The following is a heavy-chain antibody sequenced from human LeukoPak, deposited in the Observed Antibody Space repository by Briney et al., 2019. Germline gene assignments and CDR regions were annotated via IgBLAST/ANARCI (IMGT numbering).Heavy chain of an antibody. CDR1: GFTFSSFD. CDR2: IKFDGSQK. V-gene: IGHV3-30*02. D-gene: IGHD3-10*01. Sequence: PGGSLRLPCAPSGFTFSSFDMHWVRQPPDKGLEWVAFIKFDGSQKYYADSVRGRFTVSRYNSRNMLYLQLDSLRDDDTAVYFCARRLPDSGSYSPDYWGQGTLVTVSS. CDR3: ARRLPDSGSYSPDY. J-gene: IGHJ4*02.